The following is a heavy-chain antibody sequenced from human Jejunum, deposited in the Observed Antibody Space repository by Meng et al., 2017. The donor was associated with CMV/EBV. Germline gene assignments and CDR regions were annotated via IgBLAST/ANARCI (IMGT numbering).Heavy chain of an antibody. V-gene: IGHV3-21*01. CDR2: ISASGDYI. Sequence: CAASGFTFRTYSMDWVRQAPEKGLEWVSFISASGDYIYYSDSVKGRFTISRDNTKNSLYLQMNSLRAEDTALYYCARDMSSPYFDYWGQGALVTVSS. D-gene: IGHD3-10*01. CDR1: GFTFRTYS. CDR3: ARDMSSPYFDY. J-gene: IGHJ4*02.